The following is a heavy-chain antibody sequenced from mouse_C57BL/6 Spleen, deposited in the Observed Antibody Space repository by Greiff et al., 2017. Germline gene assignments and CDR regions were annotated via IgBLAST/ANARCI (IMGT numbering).Heavy chain of an antibody. Sequence: VQLQESGPGLVAPSQSLSITCTVSGFSLTSYAISWVRQPPGKGLEWLGVIWTGGGTNYNSALKSRLSISKDNSKSQVFLKMNSLQTDDTARYYCARNPPLTAVVAFDYWGQGTTLTVSS. J-gene: IGHJ2*01. CDR1: GFSLTSYA. CDR3: ARNPPLTAVVAFDY. D-gene: IGHD1-1*01. CDR2: IWTGGGT. V-gene: IGHV2-9-1*01.